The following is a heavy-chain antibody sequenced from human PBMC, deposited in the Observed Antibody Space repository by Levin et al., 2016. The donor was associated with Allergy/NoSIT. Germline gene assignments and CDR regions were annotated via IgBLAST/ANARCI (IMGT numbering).Heavy chain of an antibody. V-gene: IGHV4-59*08. CDR2: IYYSGST. J-gene: IGHJ3*02. Sequence: PGKGLEWIGYIYYSGSTNYNPSLKNRVTISVDTSKNQFSLKLSSVTAADTAVYYCARGPRRITIFGVVILDAFDIWGQGTMVTVSS. CDR3: ARGPRRITIFGVVILDAFDI. D-gene: IGHD3-3*01.